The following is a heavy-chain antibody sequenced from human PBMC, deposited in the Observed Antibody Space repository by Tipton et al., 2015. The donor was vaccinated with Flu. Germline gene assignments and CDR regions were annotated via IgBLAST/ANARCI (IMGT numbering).Heavy chain of an antibody. CDR1: GGSFNGYY. V-gene: IGHV4-34*01. D-gene: IGHD1-7*01. Sequence: TLSLTCAVYGGSFNGYYWTWIRQSPGKGLEWIGEINYGGSSTYHPSLRSRLTLSIDTSRKQFSLKLSSVTAADTAVYCCASFISEYNWNYGEGLDYWGQGTLVTVSS. CDR2: INYGGSS. J-gene: IGHJ4*02. CDR3: ASFISEYNWNYGEGLDY.